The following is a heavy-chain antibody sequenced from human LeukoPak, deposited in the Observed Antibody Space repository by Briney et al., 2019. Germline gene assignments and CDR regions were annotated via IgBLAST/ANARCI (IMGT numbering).Heavy chain of an antibody. V-gene: IGHV1-69*13. CDR3: ARLQLELLGWFDP. D-gene: IGHD1-7*01. CDR1: GGTFSSYA. CDR2: IIPIFGTA. J-gene: IGHJ5*02. Sequence: ASVKVSCKASGGTFSSYAISWVRQAPGQGLEWMGGIIPIFGTANYAQKFQGRVTITADESTSTAYMELSSLRSEDTAVYYCARLQLELLGWFDPLGQGTLVTVSS.